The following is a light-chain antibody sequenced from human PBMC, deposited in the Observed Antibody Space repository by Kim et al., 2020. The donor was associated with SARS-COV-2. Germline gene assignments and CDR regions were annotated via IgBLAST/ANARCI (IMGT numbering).Light chain of an antibody. Sequence: SYELTQPLSVSVVLGQTARITCGGNNIGNEHVHWYQQKPGQAPMLVIYRDSNRPSGIPERFSGSNSQNTATLTISRAQAGDEADYYCQVWDSSTAWVFGGGTQLTVL. V-gene: IGLV3-9*01. CDR3: QVWDSSTAWV. CDR1: NIGNEH. J-gene: IGLJ2*01. CDR2: RDS.